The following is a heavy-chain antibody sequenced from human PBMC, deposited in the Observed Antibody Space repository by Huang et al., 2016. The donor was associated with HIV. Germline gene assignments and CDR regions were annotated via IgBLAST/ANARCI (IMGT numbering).Heavy chain of an antibody. V-gene: IGHV4-34*01. Sequence: QVHLQQWGTGLLKPSETLSLTCAVYGGSFSGYFWNWIRQSPGKGLEWIGQINHSGSTTYTPSLKSRVIMSVDTSKNQFSLKLTSVTAADTAIYYCARELMLTFGGPFDPWGQGTLVTVSS. CDR1: GGSFSGYF. CDR3: ARELMLTFGGPFDP. CDR2: INHSGST. J-gene: IGHJ5*02. D-gene: IGHD3-16*01.